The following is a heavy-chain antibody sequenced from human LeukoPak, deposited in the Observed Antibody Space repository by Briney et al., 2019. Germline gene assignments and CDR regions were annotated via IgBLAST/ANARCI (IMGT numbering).Heavy chain of an antibody. J-gene: IGHJ4*02. Sequence: PGESLKISCKVSRDTFTNYWIDWVRQMPGTGLEWMGIIYPGDSDTRYSPSFQGQVTISADKSINTVYLQWSSLKASDTAVYYCARSMWPRHYDNSVNYNYFDYWGQGTLVTVSS. V-gene: IGHV5-51*01. CDR1: RDTFTNYW. D-gene: IGHD3-22*01. CDR3: ARSMWPRHYDNSVNYNYFDY. CDR2: IYPGDSDT.